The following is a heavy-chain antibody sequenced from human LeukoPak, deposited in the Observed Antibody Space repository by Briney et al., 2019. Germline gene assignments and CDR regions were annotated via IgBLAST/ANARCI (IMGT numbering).Heavy chain of an antibody. D-gene: IGHD2-2*01. CDR1: GFTFSSHA. CDR3: ARPYSSSVQRYFDY. CDR2: ISVSGDNT. Sequence: GGSLRLSCAASGFTFSSHAMSWVRQAPGKGLEWVSAISVSGDNTYYADSVKGRFTISRHNSKNTLYLQMNSLRAEDTAVYYCARPYSSSVQRYFDYWGQGTLVTVSS. V-gene: IGHV3-23*01. J-gene: IGHJ4*02.